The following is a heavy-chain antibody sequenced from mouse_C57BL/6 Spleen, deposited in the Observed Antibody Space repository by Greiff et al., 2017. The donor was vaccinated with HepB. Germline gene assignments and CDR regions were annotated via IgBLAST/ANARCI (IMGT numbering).Heavy chain of an antibody. CDR2: IYPRSGNT. Sequence: VQLQQSGAELARPGASVKLSCKASGYTFTSYGISWVKQRTGQGLEWIGEIYPRSGNTYYNEKFKGKATLTADKSSSTAYMELRSLTSEDSAVYFGAIQGAYAMDYWGQGTSVTVSS. V-gene: IGHV1-81*01. J-gene: IGHJ4*01. CDR3: AIQGAYAMDY. CDR1: GYTFTSYG. D-gene: IGHD3-1*01.